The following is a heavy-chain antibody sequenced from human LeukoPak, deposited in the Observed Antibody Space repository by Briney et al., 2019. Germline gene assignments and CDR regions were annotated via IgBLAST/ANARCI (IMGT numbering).Heavy chain of an antibody. D-gene: IGHD3-22*01. J-gene: IGHJ4*02. CDR3: ARRGYSDSSGYDY. V-gene: IGHV3-21*01. CDR2: ISGDSSDI. CDR1: GFTFSNYG. Sequence: GGSLRLSCAASGFTFSNYGLSWVRQAPGKGLEWVSSISGDSSDIYYADSVMGRSTISRDNAKNSVYLQINSLRAEDTAIYYCARRGYSDSSGYDYWGQGTLVTVSS.